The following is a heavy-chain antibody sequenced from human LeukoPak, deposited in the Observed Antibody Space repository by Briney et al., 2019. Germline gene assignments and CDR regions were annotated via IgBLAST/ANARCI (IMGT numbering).Heavy chain of an antibody. Sequence: GGSLRLSCAASGFTFSSYGMHWVRQAPGKGLEWVAVIYYDGSNKYYADSVKGRFTISRDNSKNTLFLQMSSLTAEDTAVYYCARKFYYESSGPDAFDIWGQGTMVTVSS. CDR2: IYYDGSNK. J-gene: IGHJ3*02. CDR1: GFTFSSYG. V-gene: IGHV3-33*01. D-gene: IGHD3-22*01. CDR3: ARKFYYESSGPDAFDI.